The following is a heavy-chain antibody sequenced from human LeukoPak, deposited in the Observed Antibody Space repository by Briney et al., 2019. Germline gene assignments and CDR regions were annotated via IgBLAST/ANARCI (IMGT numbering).Heavy chain of an antibody. J-gene: IGHJ3*02. CDR2: INPNSGGT. Sequence: ASVKVSCKASGYTFTGYYMHWVRQAPGQGLEWMGWINPNSGGTNYAQKFQGRVTMTRDTSISTAYMELSRLRSDDTAVYYCARDAPYYVSSGAFDIWGQGTMVTVSS. D-gene: IGHD3-22*01. CDR3: ARDAPYYVSSGAFDI. V-gene: IGHV1-2*02. CDR1: GYTFTGYY.